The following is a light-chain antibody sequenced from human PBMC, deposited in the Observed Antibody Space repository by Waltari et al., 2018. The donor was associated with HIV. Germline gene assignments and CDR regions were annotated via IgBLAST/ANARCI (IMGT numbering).Light chain of an antibody. J-gene: IGKJ1*01. CDR2: KAS. V-gene: IGKV1-5*03. CDR3: QQYNRTPRA. CDR1: QSIMQW. Sequence: DIQMTQSPSTLSAFIGDRVTITCRASQSIMQWLAWYQQKPGKAPKLLIDKASVLESGVPSRFSGSGSGTDFTLTISSLQPVDSATYYCQQYNRTPRAFGQGTKVEIK.